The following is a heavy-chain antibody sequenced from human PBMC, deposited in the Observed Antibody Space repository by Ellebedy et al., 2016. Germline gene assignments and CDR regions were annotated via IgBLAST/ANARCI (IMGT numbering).Heavy chain of an antibody. D-gene: IGHD2-2*01. CDR1: GFTFSTHW. J-gene: IGHJ4*02. CDR3: ARGARYAN. Sequence: GGSLRLSCVASGFTFSTHWMTWVRQAPGKGLEWVAYINQGGIQKDFLDSVRDRFTISRDNAKTSLYLQMDSLRVEDTAVYYCARGARYANWGQGTLVTVSS. V-gene: IGHV3-7*03. CDR2: INQGGIQK.